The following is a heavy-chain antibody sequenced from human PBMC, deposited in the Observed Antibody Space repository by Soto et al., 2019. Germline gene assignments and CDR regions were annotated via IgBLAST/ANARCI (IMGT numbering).Heavy chain of an antibody. Sequence: PSETLSLTCTVSGGSISSSSYYWGWIRQPPGKGLEWVGSIYYSGSTYYNPSLKSRVTISVDTSKNQFSLKLSSVTAADTAVYYCASVGLTTHFDYWGQRTPVTVSS. J-gene: IGHJ4*02. CDR2: IYYSGST. V-gene: IGHV4-39*07. CDR3: ASVGLTTHFDY. D-gene: IGHD1-1*01. CDR1: GGSISSSSYY.